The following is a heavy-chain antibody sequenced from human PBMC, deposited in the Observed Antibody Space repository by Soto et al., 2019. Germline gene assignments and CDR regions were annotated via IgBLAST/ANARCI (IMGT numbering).Heavy chain of an antibody. CDR1: GGTFSSCA. D-gene: IGHD2-21*02. J-gene: IGHJ4*02. CDR2: IIPIFGTA. Sequence: ASVKVSCKASGGTFSSCAISWVRQAPGQGLEWMGGIIPIFGTANYAQKFQGRVTITADESTSTAYVELSSLRSEDTAVYYCARDRSPNCGGDCYSDYWGQGTLVTVSS. V-gene: IGHV1-69*13. CDR3: ARDRSPNCGGDCYSDY.